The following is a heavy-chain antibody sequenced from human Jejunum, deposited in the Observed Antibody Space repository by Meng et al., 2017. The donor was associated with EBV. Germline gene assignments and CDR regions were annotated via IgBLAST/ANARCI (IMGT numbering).Heavy chain of an antibody. D-gene: IGHD3-3*01. CDR3: ARGAQPIDL. CDR1: GFTFTNYD. J-gene: IGHJ5*02. CDR2: MNPSNGKT. V-gene: IGHV1-8*01. Sequence: QGQLVQCGAEGTKPGASVKVSCKASGFTFTNYDINWGRQASGQGLEWMGWMNPSNGKTGYAQKFQGRVTMTRDASTSTAYMELSSLRSDDTAVYFCARGAQPIDLWGQGTLVTVSS.